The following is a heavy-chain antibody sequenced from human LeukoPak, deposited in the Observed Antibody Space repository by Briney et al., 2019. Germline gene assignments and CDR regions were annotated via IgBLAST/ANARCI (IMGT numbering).Heavy chain of an antibody. CDR2: IIPIFGIA. Sequence: SVKVSCTASGGTFCSYAISWVRQAPGQGLEWMGRIIPIFGIANYAQKFQGRVTITADKSTSTAYMELSSLRSEDTAVYYCASRCTNGVCTDWYFDLWGRGTLVTVSS. CDR3: ASRCTNGVCTDWYFDL. CDR1: GGTFCSYA. D-gene: IGHD2-8*01. J-gene: IGHJ2*01. V-gene: IGHV1-69*04.